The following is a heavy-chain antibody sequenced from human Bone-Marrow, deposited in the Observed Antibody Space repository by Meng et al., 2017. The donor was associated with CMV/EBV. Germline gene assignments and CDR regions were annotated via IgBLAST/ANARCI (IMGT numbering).Heavy chain of an antibody. V-gene: IGHV3-11*04. CDR3: ARLGNNYYGMDV. Sequence: GSLKISCAASGFTFSDYYMSWIRQAPGKGLEWVSYISSSGSTIYYADSVKGRFTISRDNAKNSLYLQMNSLRAEDTAVYYCARLGNNYYGMDVWGQGTTVTVSS. D-gene: IGHD4-23*01. CDR1: GFTFSDYY. J-gene: IGHJ6*02. CDR2: ISSSGSTI.